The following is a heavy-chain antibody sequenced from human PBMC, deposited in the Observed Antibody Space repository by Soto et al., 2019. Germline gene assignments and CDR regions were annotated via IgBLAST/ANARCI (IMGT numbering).Heavy chain of an antibody. J-gene: IGHJ4*02. CDR3: ARHTPAISISDH. D-gene: IGHD2-15*01. Sequence: SETLPHTCAVSGGSISSGGYCWSWIRQPPGKGLEWIGCIYHSGSTYYNPSLKSRVTISVDTSKNQFSLKLSSVTAADTAVYYCARHTPAISISDHWGQGTLVTVSS. V-gene: IGHV4-30-2*03. CDR1: GGSISSGGYC. CDR2: IYHSGST.